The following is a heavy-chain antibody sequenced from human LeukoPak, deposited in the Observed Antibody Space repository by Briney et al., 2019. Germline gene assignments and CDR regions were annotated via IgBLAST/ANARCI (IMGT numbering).Heavy chain of an antibody. CDR3: ARVSVTMSWYYFDY. Sequence: SETLTLTCTVTGGSISSYYWSWIRQPPGKGLEWIGYIYYSGSTNYNPSLKSRVTISVDTSKNQFSLKLSSVTAADTAVYYCARVSVTMSWYYFDYWGQGTLVTVSS. CDR1: GGSISSYY. V-gene: IGHV4-59*01. D-gene: IGHD2-8*02. J-gene: IGHJ4*02. CDR2: IYYSGST.